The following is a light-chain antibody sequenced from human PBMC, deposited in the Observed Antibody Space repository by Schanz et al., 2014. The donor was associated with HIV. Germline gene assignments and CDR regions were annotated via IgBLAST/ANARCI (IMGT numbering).Light chain of an antibody. CDR3: GTWDSRMSVGFV. J-gene: IGLJ1*01. CDR1: SSNIGNNY. V-gene: IGLV1-51*01. Sequence: SVLTQPPSVSAAPGQRVSISCSGSSSNIGNNYVSWYQQLPGTAPKLLIYDTDRRSSGIPDRISASKSGASATLVITGLQTGDEADYYCGTWDSRMSVGFVFGSGTKLTVL. CDR2: DTD.